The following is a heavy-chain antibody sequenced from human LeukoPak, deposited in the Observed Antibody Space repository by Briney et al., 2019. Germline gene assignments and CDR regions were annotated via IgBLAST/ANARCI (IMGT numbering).Heavy chain of an antibody. V-gene: IGHV3-23*01. CDR2: ISGSGGST. CDR1: GFTFSSYA. J-gene: IGHJ6*02. D-gene: IGHD6-13*01. Sequence: GGSLRLSCAASGFTFSSYAMSWVRQAPGKGLEWVSAISGSGGSTYYADSVKGRFTISRDNSKNTLYLQMNSLRAEDTAVYYCAREQLGGRHYYYGMDVWGQGTTVTVSS. CDR3: AREQLGGRHYYYGMDV.